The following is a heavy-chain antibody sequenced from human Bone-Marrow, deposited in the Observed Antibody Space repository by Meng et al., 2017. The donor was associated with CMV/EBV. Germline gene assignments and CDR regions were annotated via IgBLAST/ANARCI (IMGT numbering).Heavy chain of an antibody. CDR2: IRYDGSNK. D-gene: IGHD6-13*01. Sequence: GESLKISCAASGFTFSSYGMHWVRQAPGKVLEWVAFIRYDGSNKYYADSVKGRFTISRDNSKNTLYLQMNSLRAEDTAVYYCAKGDPIAAAGTDWGQGTRVTGSS. CDR3: AKGDPIAAAGTD. CDR1: GFTFSSYG. J-gene: IGHJ4*02. V-gene: IGHV3-30*02.